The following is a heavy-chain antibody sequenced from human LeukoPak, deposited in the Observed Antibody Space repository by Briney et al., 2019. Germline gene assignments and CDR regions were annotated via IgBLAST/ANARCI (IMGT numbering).Heavy chain of an antibody. Sequence: ASVKVSCKASGYTFTSYDINWVRQATGQGLEWMGWMNPNSGNTGYAQKFQGRVTMTRNTSISTAYMELRSLRSDDTAVYYCARRVVVVPAASHPYYGMDVWGQGTTVTVSS. CDR3: ARRVVVVPAASHPYYGMDV. CDR2: MNPNSGNT. J-gene: IGHJ6*02. D-gene: IGHD2-2*01. V-gene: IGHV1-8*01. CDR1: GYTFTSYD.